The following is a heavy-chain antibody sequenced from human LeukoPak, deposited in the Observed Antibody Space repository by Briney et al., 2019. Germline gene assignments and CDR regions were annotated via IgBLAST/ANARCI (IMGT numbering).Heavy chain of an antibody. D-gene: IGHD2-15*01. Sequence: HPGGSLRLSCAASGFSFSTYAMSWVRQAPGKGLEWVSGICGNDGKTYYADSVKGRFTISRDNYKNTLHLQMNSLRAEDTALYYCAKDTGGSCYSAIAYWGQGALVTVSA. V-gene: IGHV3-23*01. CDR1: GFSFSTYA. CDR2: ICGNDGKT. CDR3: AKDTGGSCYSAIAY. J-gene: IGHJ4*02.